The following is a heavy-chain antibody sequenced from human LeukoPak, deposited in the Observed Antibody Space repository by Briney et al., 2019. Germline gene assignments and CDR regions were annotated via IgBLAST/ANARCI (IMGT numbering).Heavy chain of an antibody. CDR3: ARHIRYGDYLLLFDY. CDR2: IYYSGST. Sequence: SETLSLTCTVSGGSISSSSYYWGWIRPPPGKGLEWIGSIYYSGSTYYNPSLKSRVTISVDTSKNQFSLKLSSVTAADPAVYYCARHIRYGDYLLLFDYWGQGTLVTVSS. J-gene: IGHJ4*02. CDR1: GGSISSSSYY. V-gene: IGHV4-39*01. D-gene: IGHD4-17*01.